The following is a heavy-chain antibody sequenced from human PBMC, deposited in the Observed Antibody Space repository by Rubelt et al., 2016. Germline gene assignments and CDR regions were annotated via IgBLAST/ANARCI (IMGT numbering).Heavy chain of an antibody. CDR1: GGSISSSSYY. CDR2: IYYSGLT. CDR3: ARDEYSGAGV. D-gene: IGHD1-26*01. Sequence: QLQLLESGPGLVKPSETLSLTCTVSGGSISSSSYYWVWIRQPPGKGLELIGRIYYSGLTYYNPSRKSRVSISVETSKNQFSLKLSYVTAAETDVYYCARDEYSGAGVWGKGTTVTVSS. J-gene: IGHJ6*04. V-gene: IGHV4-39*07.